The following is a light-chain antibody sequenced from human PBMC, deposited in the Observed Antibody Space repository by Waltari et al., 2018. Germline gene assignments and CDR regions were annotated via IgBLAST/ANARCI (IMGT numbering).Light chain of an antibody. V-gene: IGKV2-30*02. Sequence: DVVMTQSPLSLPVTLGQPASISCKSSQSLVHSDGNTYLNWFQQRPGQSPRRLIYKVSNRDSGVPDRFSGSGSGSDFTLKISRVEAEDVGLYYCMQGTHWYTFGQGTKLEIK. CDR3: MQGTHWYT. J-gene: IGKJ2*01. CDR1: QSLVHSDGNTY. CDR2: KVS.